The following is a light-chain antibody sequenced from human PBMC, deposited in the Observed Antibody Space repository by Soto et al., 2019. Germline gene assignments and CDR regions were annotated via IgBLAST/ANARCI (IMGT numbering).Light chain of an antibody. J-gene: IGKJ2*01. CDR1: QMVNNNS. CDR3: QEYAGSPYT. V-gene: IGKV3-20*01. Sequence: ELVLTQSPDTPYLSPGERATLSCRASQMVNNNSLACYHQKPGQAPRLLIYGASRRPGGIPDKFSGSGSGTEFNFTINRLEPEDFAVYYCQEYAGSPYTFAQGTKLEI. CDR2: GAS.